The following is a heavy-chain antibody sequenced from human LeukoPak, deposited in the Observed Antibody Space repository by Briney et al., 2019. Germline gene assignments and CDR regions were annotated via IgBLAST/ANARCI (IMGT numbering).Heavy chain of an antibody. Sequence: SETLSLTCAVYGGSFSGYYWSWIRQPPGKGLEWIGGINHSGSTNYNPSLKSRVTISVDTSKNQFSLKLSSVTAADTAVYYCARGRVRRGGYFDYWGQGTLVTVSS. D-gene: IGHD3-16*01. CDR3: ARGRVRRGGYFDY. CDR2: INHSGST. CDR1: GGSFSGYY. J-gene: IGHJ4*02. V-gene: IGHV4-34*01.